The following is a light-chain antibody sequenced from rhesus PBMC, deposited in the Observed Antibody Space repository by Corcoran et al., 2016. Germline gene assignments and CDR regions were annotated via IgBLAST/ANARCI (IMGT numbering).Light chain of an antibody. J-gene: IGKJ2*01. CDR3: QQHDNSPPS. V-gene: IGKV1-69*01. CDR1: QGISNW. CDR2: RSS. Sequence: DIQMTQSPSSLSASVGDRVTITCRASQGISNWLAWYQQKPGKAPKPLIYRSSKLETGVPSRFRGSGSGTDFTLTISSLQPEDSATYYCQQHDNSPPSFGQGTKVEIK.